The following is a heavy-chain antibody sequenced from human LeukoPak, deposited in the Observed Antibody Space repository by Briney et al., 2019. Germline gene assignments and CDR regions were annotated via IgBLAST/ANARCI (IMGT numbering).Heavy chain of an antibody. J-gene: IGHJ6*02. V-gene: IGHV4-39*01. CDR2: IYYSGST. CDR3: ARRANGMDV. CDR1: GGSISSSSYY. Sequence: SETLSLTCTVSGGSISSSSYYWSWIRQPPGKGLEWIGSIYYSGSTYYNPSLKSRVTISVDTSKNQFSLKLSSVTAADTAVYYCARRANGMDVWGQGTTVTVSS.